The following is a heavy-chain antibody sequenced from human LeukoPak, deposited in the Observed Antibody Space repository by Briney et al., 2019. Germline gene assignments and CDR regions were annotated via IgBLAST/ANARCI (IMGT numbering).Heavy chain of an antibody. Sequence: PGGSLRLSCAASGFTFSSYGMHWVRQAPGKGLEWVAVISYDGSNKYYADSVKGRFTISRDNSKNTLYLQMNSLRAEDTAVYYCARPSAYSPDGFDVWGQGTMVTISS. CDR1: GFTFSSYG. J-gene: IGHJ3*01. CDR2: ISYDGSNK. V-gene: IGHV3-30*03. CDR3: ARPSAYSPDGFDV. D-gene: IGHD1-26*01.